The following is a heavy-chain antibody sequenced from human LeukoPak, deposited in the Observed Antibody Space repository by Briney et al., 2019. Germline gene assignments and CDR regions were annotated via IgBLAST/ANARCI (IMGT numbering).Heavy chain of an antibody. CDR1: GFTFSSYG. V-gene: IGHV3-30*02. CDR3: AKSGEVILKNYYFDY. CDR2: IRYDGSNK. D-gene: IGHD3-16*02. Sequence: GGSLRLSCAASGFTFSSYGMHWVRQAPGKGLEWVAFIRYDGSNKYYADSVKGRFTISRDNSKNTLYLQMNGLRAEDTAVYYCAKSGEVILKNYYFDYWGQGTLVTVSS. J-gene: IGHJ4*02.